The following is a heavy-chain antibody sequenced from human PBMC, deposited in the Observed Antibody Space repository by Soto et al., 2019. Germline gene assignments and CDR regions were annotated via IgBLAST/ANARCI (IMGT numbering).Heavy chain of an antibody. CDR1: GFSFSTYA. Sequence: GGSLRLSCAASGFSFSTYAMSWVRQAPGKGLEWVSAINNTGGNPYYADSVRGRFTISRGNSKNTLSLQMNSLRVEDSAVYYCVPRKGDPFTWGPGTLVTVSS. D-gene: IGHD3-16*01. CDR3: VPRKGDPFT. V-gene: IGHV3-23*01. CDR2: INNTGGNP. J-gene: IGHJ4*02.